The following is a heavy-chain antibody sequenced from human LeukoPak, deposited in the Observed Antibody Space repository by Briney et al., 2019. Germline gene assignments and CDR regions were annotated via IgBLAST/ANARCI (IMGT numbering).Heavy chain of an antibody. V-gene: IGHV3-30*18. D-gene: IGHD4-17*01. CDR2: ISYDGSNK. CDR3: AKPYGDYHVDAFDI. CDR1: GFTFSSYG. Sequence: PGGSLRLSCAASGFTFSSYGMHWVRQAPGKGLEWVAVISYDGSNKYYADSVKGRFTISRDNSKNTLYLQMNSLRAEDTAVYYCAKPYGDYHVDAFDIWGQGTMVTVSS. J-gene: IGHJ3*02.